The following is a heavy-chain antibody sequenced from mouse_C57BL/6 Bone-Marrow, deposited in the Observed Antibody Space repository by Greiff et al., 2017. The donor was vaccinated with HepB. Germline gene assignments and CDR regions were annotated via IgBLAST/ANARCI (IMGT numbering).Heavy chain of an antibody. CDR2: IDPSDSYT. CDR3: ARFHWYFDV. V-gene: IGHV1-59*01. Sequence: QVQLQQPGAELVRPGTSVKLSCKASGYTFTSYWMHWVKQRPGQGLEWIGVIDPSDSYTNYNQKFKGKATLTVDTSSSTAYMQISSLTSEDSAVYYCARFHWYFDVWGTGTTVTVSA. CDR1: GYTFTSYW. J-gene: IGHJ1*03.